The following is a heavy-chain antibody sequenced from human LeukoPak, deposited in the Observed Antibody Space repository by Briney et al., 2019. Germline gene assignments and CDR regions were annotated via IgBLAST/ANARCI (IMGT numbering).Heavy chain of an antibody. V-gene: IGHV3-21*01. CDR2: MSSSRDYV. CDR1: GFTFNAYT. Sequence: GGSLRLSCGASGFTFNAYTMHWVRQVPGKGLEWVSSMSSSRDYVFYADSVKGRFTIFRDNANQSLDLEMSSLRDEDTAIYYCARGLVGAAFDYWGRGTLVTVSS. D-gene: IGHD1-26*01. J-gene: IGHJ4*02. CDR3: ARGLVGAAFDY.